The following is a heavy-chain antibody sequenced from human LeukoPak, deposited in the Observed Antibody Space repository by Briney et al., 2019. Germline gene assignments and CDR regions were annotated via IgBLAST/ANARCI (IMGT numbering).Heavy chain of an antibody. J-gene: IGHJ6*03. V-gene: IGHV3-21*01. CDR3: ARFPAMYGYYYMDV. CDR2: ISSSSSYI. D-gene: IGHD2-8*01. Sequence: GGSLRLSCAASGFTFSSYSMNWVRQAPGKGLEWVSSISSSSSYIYYADSVKGRFTISRDNAKNSLYLQMNSLRAEDTAVYYCARFPAMYGYYYMDVWGKGTTVTVSS. CDR1: GFTFSSYS.